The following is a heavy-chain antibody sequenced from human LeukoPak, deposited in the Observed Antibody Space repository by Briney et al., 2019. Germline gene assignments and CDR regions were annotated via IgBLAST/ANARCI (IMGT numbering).Heavy chain of an antibody. CDR1: GFTVSSHY. D-gene: IGHD3-22*01. CDR3: ARGGSMVPWF. J-gene: IGHJ4*02. V-gene: IGHV3-53*01. CDR2: LYSDGSA. Sequence: SGGSLRLSCAASGFTVSSHYMTWVRQAPGKGLEWLSVLYSDGSAYYANSVKGRFTISRDNSKNTVSLQMNSLRAEDTAVYYCARGGSMVPWFWGQGTLVTVSS.